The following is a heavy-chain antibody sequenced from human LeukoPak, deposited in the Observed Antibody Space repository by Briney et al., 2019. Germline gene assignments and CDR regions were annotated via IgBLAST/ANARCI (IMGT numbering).Heavy chain of an antibody. Sequence: QPGGSLRLSCAASGFTFSSYSMNWVRQAPGKGLEWVSYISSSSSTIYYADSVKGRFTISRDNAKNSLYLQMNSLRAEDTAVYYCARAGRSTVYYYYYMDVWGKGTTVTVSS. V-gene: IGHV3-48*01. CDR2: ISSSSSTI. CDR3: ARAGRSTVYYYYYMDV. J-gene: IGHJ6*03. CDR1: GFTFSSYS. D-gene: IGHD1-26*01.